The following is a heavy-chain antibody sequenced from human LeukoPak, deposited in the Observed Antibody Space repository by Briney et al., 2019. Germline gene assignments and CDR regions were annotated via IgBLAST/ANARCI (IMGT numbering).Heavy chain of an antibody. CDR1: GGSFSGYY. V-gene: IGHV4-34*01. CDR3: ARASITRVAFDI. J-gene: IGHJ3*02. D-gene: IGHD3-10*01. Sequence: TSETLSLTCAVYGGSFSGYYWSWIRQPPGKGLEWIGEINHSGSTNYNPSLKSRVTISVDTSKNQFSLKLSSVTAADTAVYYCARASITRVAFDIWGQGTMVTVSS. CDR2: INHSGST.